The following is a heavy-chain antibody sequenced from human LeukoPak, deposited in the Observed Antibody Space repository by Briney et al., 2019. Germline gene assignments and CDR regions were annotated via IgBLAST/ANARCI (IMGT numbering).Heavy chain of an antibody. J-gene: IGHJ6*03. CDR3: ARGRGFLMYYYYYYYMDV. V-gene: IGHV4-38-2*02. Sequence: PSETLSLTCTVSGYSISSGYYWGWIRQPPGKGLEWIGSIYHSGSTYYNPSLKSRVTISVDTSKNQFSLKLSSVTAADTAVYYCARGRGFLMYYYYYYYMDVWGKGTTVTVSS. D-gene: IGHD3-3*01. CDR1: GYSISSGYY. CDR2: IYHSGST.